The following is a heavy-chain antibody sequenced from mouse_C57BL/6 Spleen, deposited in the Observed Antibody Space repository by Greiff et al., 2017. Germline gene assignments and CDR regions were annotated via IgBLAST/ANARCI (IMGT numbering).Heavy chain of an antibody. CDR1: GFTFSDYG. Sequence: EVQLVESGGGLVKPGGSLKLSCAASGFTFSDYGMHWVRQAPEKGLEWVAYISSGSSTNYYADTVKGRFTISRDNAKNTLFLQMTSLRSEDTARYYCARSTGTRLAYWGQGTLVTVSA. J-gene: IGHJ3*01. CDR3: ARSTGTRLAY. D-gene: IGHD4-1*02. V-gene: IGHV5-17*01. CDR2: ISSGSSTN.